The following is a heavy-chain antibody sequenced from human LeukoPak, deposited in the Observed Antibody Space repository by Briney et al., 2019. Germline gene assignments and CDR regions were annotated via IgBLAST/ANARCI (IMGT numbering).Heavy chain of an antibody. J-gene: IGHJ4*02. D-gene: IGHD3-3*01. V-gene: IGHV4-4*07. CDR3: ARDDFWSGYYLYHY. CDR2: IYTSGST. Sequence: PSENLSLTCTVSGGSISSYYWSWIRQPAGKGLEWIGRIYTSGSTNYNPSLKSRVTMSVDTFKNQFSLKLSSVTAADTAVYYCARDDFWSGYYLYHYWGQGTLVTVSS. CDR1: GGSISSYY.